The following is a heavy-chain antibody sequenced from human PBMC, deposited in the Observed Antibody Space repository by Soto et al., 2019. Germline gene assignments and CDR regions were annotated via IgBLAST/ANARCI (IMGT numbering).Heavy chain of an antibody. Sequence: ASVKVSCKASGYTFTSYDINWVRQATGQGLEWMGWMNPNSGNTGYAQKFQGRVTMTRNTSISTAYMELSSLRSEDTAVYYCARGEGGYCSSTSCYLDYMDVWGKGTTVTVSS. J-gene: IGHJ6*03. D-gene: IGHD2-2*03. CDR3: ARGEGGYCSSTSCYLDYMDV. CDR1: GYTFTSYD. V-gene: IGHV1-8*01. CDR2: MNPNSGNT.